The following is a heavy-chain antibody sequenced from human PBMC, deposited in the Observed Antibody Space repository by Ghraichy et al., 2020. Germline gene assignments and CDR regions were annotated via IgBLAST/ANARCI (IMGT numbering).Heavy chain of an antibody. Sequence: GGSLRLSCAASGFTFSSYGMHWVRQAPGKGLEWVAVISYDGSNKYYADSVKGRFTISRDNSKNTLYLQMNSLRAEDTAVYYCAKAWELLGAHSFDYWGQGTLVTVSS. CDR3: AKAWELLGAHSFDY. D-gene: IGHD1-26*01. CDR2: ISYDGSNK. V-gene: IGHV3-30*18. J-gene: IGHJ4*02. CDR1: GFTFSSYG.